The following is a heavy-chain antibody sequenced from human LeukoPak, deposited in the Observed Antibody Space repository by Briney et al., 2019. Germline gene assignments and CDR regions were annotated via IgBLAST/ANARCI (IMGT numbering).Heavy chain of an antibody. J-gene: IGHJ4*02. CDR3: AKAVEVVPAVMRGFDY. CDR1: GFTFSSFA. Sequence: GGSVRLFCAACGFTFSSFAMSWVRKAPGKGLEWVSAISGSGGSTFYADSVKGRFTISRDNSKNTLYLQMNSLGAEDTAVYYCAKAVEVVPAVMRGFDYWGQGTLVTVSS. V-gene: IGHV3-23*01. CDR2: ISGSGGST. D-gene: IGHD2-2*01.